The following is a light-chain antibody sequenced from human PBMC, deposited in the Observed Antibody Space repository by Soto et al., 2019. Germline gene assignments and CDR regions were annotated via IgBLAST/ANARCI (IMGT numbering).Light chain of an antibody. V-gene: IGLV2-14*03. CDR3: SSYTSSKTLV. CDR2: DVS. CDR1: SSDIGGYTY. J-gene: IGLJ2*01. Sequence: QSALTQPASVSGSPGQSITISCTGTSSDIGGYTYVSWYQQHPGKAPKLIIYDVSNRPSGVSNRFSGSKSGNTAFLAISGLQAEDEADYYCSSYTSSKTLVFGGGTKLTVL.